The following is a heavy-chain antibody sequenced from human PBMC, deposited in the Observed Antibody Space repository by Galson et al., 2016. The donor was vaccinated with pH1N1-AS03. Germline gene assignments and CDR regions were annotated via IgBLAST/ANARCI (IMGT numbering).Heavy chain of an antibody. J-gene: IGHJ4*02. D-gene: IGHD1-26*01. CDR2: ISHSGNT. CDR1: GYSISSGFH. Sequence: LSLTCAVSGYSISSGFHWAWVRQPPSKGLEWIGTISHSGNTYYNPPLKSRVTMSVATSKNQFSLKLSSVTAAAAAVYYCARFSGSYQFDYWGQGTLVTVSS. V-gene: IGHV4-38-2*01. CDR3: ARFSGSYQFDY.